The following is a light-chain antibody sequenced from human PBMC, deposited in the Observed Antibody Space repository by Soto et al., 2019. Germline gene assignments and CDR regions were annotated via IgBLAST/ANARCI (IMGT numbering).Light chain of an antibody. CDR2: DAS. CDR1: QSVSRW. J-gene: IGKJ1*01. V-gene: IGKV1-5*01. CDR3: QHYMSYPWT. Sequence: DIQITQSPSTLSASVGDRVTITCRASQSVSRWLAWSQQKPGNAPKLLIYDASSLESGVPSRFSGSGSGTEFTLSISSLQADDFASYYCQHYMSYPWTFGRGTKVDIK.